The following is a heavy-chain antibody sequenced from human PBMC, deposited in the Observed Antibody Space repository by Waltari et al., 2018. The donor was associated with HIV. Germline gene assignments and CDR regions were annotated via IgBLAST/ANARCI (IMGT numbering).Heavy chain of an antibody. V-gene: IGHV4-61*02. D-gene: IGHD2-15*01. CDR2: IDTTGTT. CDR1: GAPLSSGTYY. CDR3: AREGCSGGSCYRYYYYYYGLDV. J-gene: IGHJ6*02. Sequence: QVQLQESGPGLVKPSQTLSLTCTVSGAPLSSGTYYWHWIRQPAGKGLEWIGRIDTTGTTNYNPSLKSRVTISVDTSNNQFSLKLTSVTVADTALYYCAREGCSGGSCYRYYYYYYGLDVWGQGTTVTVSS.